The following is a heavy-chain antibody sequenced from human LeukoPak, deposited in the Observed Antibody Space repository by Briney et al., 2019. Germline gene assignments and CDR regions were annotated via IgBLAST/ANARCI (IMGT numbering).Heavy chain of an antibody. CDR3: ARDRSNDYDILTGYYSPDYYYGMDV. CDR1: GYTFTSYG. CDR2: ISAYNGNT. J-gene: IGHJ6*02. Sequence: GASVKVSCKASGYTFTSYGISWVRQAPGQGLEWMGWISAYNGNTNYAQKLQGRVTMTTDTSTSTAYMELRSLRSDDTAVYYCARDRSNDYDILTGYYSPDYYYGMDVWGQGTTVTVSS. V-gene: IGHV1-18*01. D-gene: IGHD3-9*01.